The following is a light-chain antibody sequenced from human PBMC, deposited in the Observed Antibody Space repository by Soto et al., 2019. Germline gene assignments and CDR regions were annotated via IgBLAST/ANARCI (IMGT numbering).Light chain of an antibody. J-gene: IGKJ1*01. V-gene: IGKV1-5*03. CDR3: QQYNSYSS. CDR1: QSISSW. CDR2: KAS. Sequence: DIPMTQSPSTLSASVGDRVTITCRASQSISSWLAWYQQKPGKAPKLLIYKASSLESGVPSRFSGSGSGKEFTLTISNLQPNDFATYYCQQYNSYSSFGQGTKVEIK.